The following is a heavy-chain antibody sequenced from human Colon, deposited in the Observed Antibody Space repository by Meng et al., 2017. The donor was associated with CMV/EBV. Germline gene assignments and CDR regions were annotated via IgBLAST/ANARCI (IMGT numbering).Heavy chain of an antibody. V-gene: IGHV3-23*01. D-gene: IGHD5-12*01. CDR1: GFTFSSYA. J-gene: IGHJ4*02. CDR3: AKDAKRYSGYDLPDY. CDR2: ISGNGGRT. Sequence: GESLKISCAASGFTFSSYAMSWVRQAPGKGLEWVSGISGNGGRTYYADSVKGRFTISRDNSKNSLYLQMNSLRAEDTALYYCAKDAKRYSGYDLPDYWGQGTLVTVSS.